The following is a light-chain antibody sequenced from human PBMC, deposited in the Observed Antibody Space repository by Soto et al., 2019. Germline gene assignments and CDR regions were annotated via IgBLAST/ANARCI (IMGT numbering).Light chain of an antibody. CDR3: QQLKSSLRT. J-gene: IGKJ1*01. CDR2: LAS. Sequence: DIPLTQSPSFLSASVGDRVTITCRASQGISNYLAWYQQKPGKAPKLLIYLASTLQGGVPSRFSGSGSGTEFTLTISSLQPEDFASYYCQQLKSSLRTFGQGTRVEIK. CDR1: QGISNY. V-gene: IGKV1-9*01.